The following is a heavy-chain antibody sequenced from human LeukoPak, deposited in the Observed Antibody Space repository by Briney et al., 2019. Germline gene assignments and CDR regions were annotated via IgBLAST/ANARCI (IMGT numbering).Heavy chain of an antibody. Sequence: GGSLRLSCAASGFTFSSFPMSWVRQAPGKGLEWVSVISGGGVGTYYADSVKGRFTISRDNSKNTLYLQMNSLRAEDTAVYYCAKWARYCTNGVCYYFDYWGQGTLVTVSS. CDR2: ISGGGVGT. D-gene: IGHD2-8*01. V-gene: IGHV3-23*01. CDR3: AKWARYCTNGVCYYFDY. J-gene: IGHJ4*02. CDR1: GFTFSSFP.